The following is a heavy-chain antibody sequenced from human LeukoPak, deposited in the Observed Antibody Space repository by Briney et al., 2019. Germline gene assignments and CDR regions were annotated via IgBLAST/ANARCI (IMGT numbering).Heavy chain of an antibody. CDR3: ARVPRNSGYTAIDY. J-gene: IGHJ4*02. CDR2: IYSGGRT. Sequence: PGGSLRLSYAASGFTVSSNYMSWVRQAPGKGLEWVSVIYSGGRTYYADSVKGRFTISRGNSKNTLYLQMNSLRAEDTAVYYCARVPRNSGYTAIDYWGQGTLVTVSS. CDR1: GFTVSSNY. D-gene: IGHD5-12*01. V-gene: IGHV3-66*01.